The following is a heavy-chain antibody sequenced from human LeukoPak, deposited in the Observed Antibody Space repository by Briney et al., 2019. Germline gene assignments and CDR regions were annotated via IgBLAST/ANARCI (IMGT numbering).Heavy chain of an antibody. CDR3: ARIKTVDVALDY. V-gene: IGHV2-70*11. Sequence: SGPALVEPTQTLTLTCTFSGFSLTTSGMCVSWIRQPPGKALAWLARIDWDDDKYYSASLKTRLTISKDTSRNQVVLTMTNMDPVDTATYFCARIKTVDVALDYWGQGTLVTVSS. CDR1: GFSLTTSGMC. CDR2: IDWDDDK. D-gene: IGHD7-27*01. J-gene: IGHJ4*02.